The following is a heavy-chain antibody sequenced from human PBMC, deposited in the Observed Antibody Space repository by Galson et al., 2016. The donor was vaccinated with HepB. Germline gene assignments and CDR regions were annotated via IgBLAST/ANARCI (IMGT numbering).Heavy chain of an antibody. V-gene: IGHV3-48*04. Sequence: SLRLSCADSGFTLNTYGMNWVRQAPGKGLEWVSYISSASSIKYYADSVKGRFTISRDNARHSLYLEMNSLRGEDTAMYYCARDYVPGAWGQGVLVTVSS. CDR2: ISSASSIK. D-gene: IGHD3-10*01. CDR3: ARDYVPGA. J-gene: IGHJ5*02. CDR1: GFTLNTYG.